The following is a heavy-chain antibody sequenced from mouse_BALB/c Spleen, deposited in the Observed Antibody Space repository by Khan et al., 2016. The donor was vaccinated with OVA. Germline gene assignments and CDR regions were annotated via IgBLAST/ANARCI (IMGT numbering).Heavy chain of an antibody. D-gene: IGHD2-1*01. CDR1: GFTFSSFV. Sequence: EVELVESGGGLVKPGGSLKLSCAASGFTFSSFVMSWVRQTPEKRLEWVATISSAGSYTYYPDSVKGRFTISRANAKNTLYLQMNSLRSEDTAIYYCANGNYGWFAYWGQGTLVTVSA. J-gene: IGHJ3*01. CDR2: ISSAGSYT. CDR3: ANGNYGWFAY. V-gene: IGHV5-9-1*01.